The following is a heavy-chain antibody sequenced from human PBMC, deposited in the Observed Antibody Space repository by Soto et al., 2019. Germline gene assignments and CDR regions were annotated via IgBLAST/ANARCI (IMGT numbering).Heavy chain of an antibody. D-gene: IGHD2-2*02. CDR1: GYTFTGYY. V-gene: IGHV1-2*04. CDR3: ARGSCSSTSCYKGGDYYYYGMDV. Sequence: GASVKVSCKASGYTFTGYYMHWVRQAPGQGLEWMGWISPNSGGTNYAQKFQGWVTMTRDTSISTAYMELSRLRSDDTAVYYCARGSCSSTSCYKGGDYYYYGMDVWGQGATVTVSS. J-gene: IGHJ6*02. CDR2: ISPNSGGT.